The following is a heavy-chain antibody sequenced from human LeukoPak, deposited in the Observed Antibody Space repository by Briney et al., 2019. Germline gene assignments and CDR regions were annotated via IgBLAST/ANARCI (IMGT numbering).Heavy chain of an antibody. CDR3: AKGRRRFLESFDY. CDR1: GFTFSSYG. V-gene: IGHV3-33*06. D-gene: IGHD3-3*01. CDR2: IWYDGSNK. J-gene: IGHJ4*02. Sequence: GGSLRLSCAASGFTFSSYGMHWVRQAPGKGLEWVAVIWYDGSNKYYADSVKGRFTISRDNSKNTLYLQMNSLRAEDTAVYYCAKGRRRFLESFDYWGQGTLVTVSS.